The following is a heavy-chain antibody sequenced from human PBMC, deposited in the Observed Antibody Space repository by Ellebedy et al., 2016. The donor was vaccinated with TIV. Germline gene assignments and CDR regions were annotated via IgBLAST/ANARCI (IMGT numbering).Heavy chain of an antibody. CDR1: GYSISSGYY. D-gene: IGHD6-13*01. J-gene: IGHJ5*02. V-gene: IGHV4-38-2*02. CDR3: ARHGYSSSWYPYNWFDP. Sequence: SETLSLXXTVSGYSISSGYYWGWIRQPPGKGLEWIGSIYHSGSTYYNPSLKSRVTISVDTSKNQFSLKLSSVTAADTAVYYCARHGYSSSWYPYNWFDPWGQGTLVTVSS. CDR2: IYHSGST.